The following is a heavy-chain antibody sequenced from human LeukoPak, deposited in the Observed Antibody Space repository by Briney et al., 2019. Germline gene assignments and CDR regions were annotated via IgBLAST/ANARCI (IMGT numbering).Heavy chain of an antibody. CDR3: ARSRAYYFDY. CDR2: INPAGGST. CDR1: GYSFTNFY. V-gene: IGHV1-46*01. J-gene: IGHJ4*02. Sequence: ASVKVSCKASGYSFTNFYIHWVRQAPGQGLEWMGSINPAGGSTTYTQKFKGRVSVTRDMSTSSVRLELSSLKPEDTAGYYCARSRAYYFDYWGQGTLVTVSS.